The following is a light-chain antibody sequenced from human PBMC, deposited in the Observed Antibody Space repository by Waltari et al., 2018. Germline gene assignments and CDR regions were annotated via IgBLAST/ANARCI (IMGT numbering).Light chain of an antibody. CDR1: QSVSRA. J-gene: IGKJ1*01. CDR2: GAS. V-gene: IGKV3-20*01. Sequence: EIVLPPSPGTLSLSLGERATVSCRASQSVSRALAWYQQKPGQAPRILIYGASTRATGIPDRFSGSGSGTDFSLTISRLEPDDFAVYYCQHYLRLPVTFGQGTTVEI. CDR3: QHYLRLPVT.